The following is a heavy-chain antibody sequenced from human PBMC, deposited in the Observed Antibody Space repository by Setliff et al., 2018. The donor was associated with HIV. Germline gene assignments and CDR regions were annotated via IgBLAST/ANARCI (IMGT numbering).Heavy chain of an antibody. V-gene: IGHV3-15*01. Sequence: WIRQPPGKGLEWIGYISSAGSIKYYIDSVKGRFTISRDDSKNTLYLQMNSLKTEDTAVYYCTTVDITMIVVGPNAFDIWGQGTMVTVSS. J-gene: IGHJ3*02. CDR3: TTVDITMIVVGPNAFDI. D-gene: IGHD3-22*01. CDR2: ISSAGSIK.